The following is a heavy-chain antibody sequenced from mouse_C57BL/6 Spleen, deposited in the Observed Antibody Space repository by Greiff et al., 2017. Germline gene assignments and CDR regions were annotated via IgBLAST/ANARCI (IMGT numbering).Heavy chain of an antibody. J-gene: IGHJ2*01. CDR2: ISYDGSN. V-gene: IGHV3-6*01. D-gene: IGHD2-10*02. Sequence: VQLQESGPGLVKPSQSLSLTCSVTGYSITSGYYWNWIRQFPGNKLEWMGYISYDGSNNYNPSLKNRISITRDTSKNQFFLKLNSVTTEDTATYCGASGGMVADGGFFDYWGQGTTLTVSS. CDR1: GYSITSGYY. CDR3: ASGGMVADGGFFDY.